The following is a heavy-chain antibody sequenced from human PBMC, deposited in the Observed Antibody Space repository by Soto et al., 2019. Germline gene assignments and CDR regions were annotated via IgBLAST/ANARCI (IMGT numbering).Heavy chain of an antibody. CDR1: CYRFSNYG. CDR3: ARDSVGTTGSSLYFDY. CDR2: ISGYNGVT. D-gene: IGHD2-2*01. V-gene: IGHV1-18*04. J-gene: IGHJ4*02. Sequence: SEKVSCKASCYRFSNYGISWLRQAPVQGLEWMGWISGYNGVTNYPQKLQGRVTMTTDTSTSTAYMELRSLTSDDTAVYYCARDSVGTTGSSLYFDYWGQGALVTVYS.